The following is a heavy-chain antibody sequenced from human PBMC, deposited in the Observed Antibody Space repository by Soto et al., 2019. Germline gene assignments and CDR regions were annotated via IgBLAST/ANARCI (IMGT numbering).Heavy chain of an antibody. CDR2: INHRGST. CDR1: GGSFSGYY. D-gene: IGHD2-2*01. Sequence: QVQLQQWGAGLLKPSETLSLTCVVYGGSFSGYYWSWIRQSPGKGLEWIGGINHRGSTNYNPSLESRVTISVDTSKNQFSLKLPSVTAADTAMYYCARDGFCTSTTCRVGNWFDPWGRGTLVTVSS. J-gene: IGHJ5*02. CDR3: ARDGFCTSTTCRVGNWFDP. V-gene: IGHV4-34*01.